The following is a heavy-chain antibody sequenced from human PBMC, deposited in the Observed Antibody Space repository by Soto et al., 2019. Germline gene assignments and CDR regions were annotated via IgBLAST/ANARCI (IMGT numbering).Heavy chain of an antibody. CDR3: ARVQNFFDRSGYYDH. V-gene: IGHV1-18*04. Sequence: QIQLVQSAAEVKKPGASVKVSCKTSGYTYVSYGISWVRQAPGQGLEWMGWISPYNGNTNFAQRFRGRVTLTTDTSTYIVYMDLGSLKSDDTAVYYCARVQNFFDRSGYYDHWGQGTLITVSS. CDR2: ISPYNGNT. CDR1: GYTYVSYG. J-gene: IGHJ5*02. D-gene: IGHD3-22*01.